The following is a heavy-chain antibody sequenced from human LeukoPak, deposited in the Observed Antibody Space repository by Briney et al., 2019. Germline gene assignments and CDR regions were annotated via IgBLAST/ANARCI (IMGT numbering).Heavy chain of an antibody. CDR1: GYSFISYW. CDR2: IYPGDSDT. V-gene: IGHV5-51*01. CDR3: ARRAVLSARSMLGAFDI. Sequence: GESLKISCKGSGYSFISYWIGWVRQMPGKVLEWMGIIYPGDSDTRYSPSFQGQVTISADKSISTAYLQWSSLKASDTAMYYCARRAVLSARSMLGAFDIWGQGTMVTVSS. J-gene: IGHJ3*02. D-gene: IGHD2/OR15-2a*01.